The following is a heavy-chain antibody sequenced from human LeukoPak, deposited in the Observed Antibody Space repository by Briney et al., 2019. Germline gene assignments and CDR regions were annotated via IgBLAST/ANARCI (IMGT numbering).Heavy chain of an antibody. J-gene: IGHJ4*02. CDR3: ADRGITAAGSLPY. CDR1: GFTFSSYA. V-gene: IGHV3-23*01. D-gene: IGHD6-13*01. CDR2: ISGSGGST. Sequence: GGSLRLSCAASGFTFSSYAMTWVRQAPGKGLEWVSAISGSGGSTYYADSVKGRFTISRDNSKNTLYLQMNSQRAEDTAIYYCADRGITAAGSLPYWGQGTLVTVSS.